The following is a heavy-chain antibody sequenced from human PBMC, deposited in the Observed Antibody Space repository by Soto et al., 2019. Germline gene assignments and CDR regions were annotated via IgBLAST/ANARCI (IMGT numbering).Heavy chain of an antibody. CDR2: IYHSGST. J-gene: IGHJ4*02. Sequence: SETLSLTCAVSGGSISSSNWWSWVRQPPGKGLEWIGEIYHSGSTNYNPSLKSRVTISVDKSKNQFSLKLSSVTAADTAVYYCARVNKGITIFGVVIMFDYWGQGTLVTVSS. CDR1: GGSISSSNW. CDR3: ARVNKGITIFGVVIMFDY. V-gene: IGHV4-4*02. D-gene: IGHD3-3*01.